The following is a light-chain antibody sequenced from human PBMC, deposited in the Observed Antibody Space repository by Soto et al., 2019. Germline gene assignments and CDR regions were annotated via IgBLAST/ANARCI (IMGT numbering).Light chain of an antibody. J-gene: IGKJ2*01. CDR2: AAS. CDR1: QSVNTN. Sequence: EIVMTQSPATLSLSPGERATLSCRASQSVNTNLAWYQQRPGQAPRVLIYAASTRATGVPDRFSGSGSGTEFTLTISSLQPEDFAVHYCHQYNSWPYTFGQGSK. CDR3: HQYNSWPYT. V-gene: IGKV3-15*01.